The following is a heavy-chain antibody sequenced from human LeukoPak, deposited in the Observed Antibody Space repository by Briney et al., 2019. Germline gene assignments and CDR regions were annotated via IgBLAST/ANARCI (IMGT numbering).Heavy chain of an antibody. V-gene: IGHV3-23*01. Sequence: GGTLRLSCAASRFTFSDYSMTWVRQAPGKGLEWVSAITGDGAYTDYADSVKGRFTISRDNSNNMLYLQMNRLRAEDTAVYYCAKRNSFSSGWFTGWGQGTLVTVSS. D-gene: IGHD6-19*01. CDR2: ITGDGAYT. CDR1: RFTFSDYS. J-gene: IGHJ4*02. CDR3: AKRNSFSSGWFTG.